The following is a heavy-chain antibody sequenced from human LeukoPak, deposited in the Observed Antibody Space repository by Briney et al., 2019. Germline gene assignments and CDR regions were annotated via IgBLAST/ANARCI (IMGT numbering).Heavy chain of an antibody. CDR1: GYTFTSNY. D-gene: IGHD5-24*01. J-gene: IGHJ5*02. V-gene: IGHV1-46*01. CDR2: ISPSGAST. Sequence: ASVKVSCKSFGYTFTSNYMHWVRQAPGQGPEWMGVISPSGASTTYAQTFQARVTLTRDMSTSTDYLELSSLRSEDTAVYYCARDNSVRDEAWWFSPWGQGTLVTVSS. CDR3: ARDNSVRDEAWWFSP.